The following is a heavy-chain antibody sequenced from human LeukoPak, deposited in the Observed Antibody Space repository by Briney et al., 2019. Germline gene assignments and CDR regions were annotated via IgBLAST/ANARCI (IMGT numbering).Heavy chain of an antibody. CDR3: AKDNSDYYFDY. Sequence: PGGSLRLSCVASGFTFRSYGIHWVRQAPGKGLEWLAFIWYDEITKDYADSVKGRFTISRDNSKNTLYVQMNSLRADDTAVYYCAKDNSDYYFDYWGQGTLVTVSS. CDR2: IWYDEITK. J-gene: IGHJ4*02. D-gene: IGHD3-22*01. V-gene: IGHV3-30*02. CDR1: GFTFRSYG.